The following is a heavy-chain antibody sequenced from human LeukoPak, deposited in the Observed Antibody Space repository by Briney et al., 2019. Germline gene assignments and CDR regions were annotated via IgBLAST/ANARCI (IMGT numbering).Heavy chain of an antibody. D-gene: IGHD2/OR15-2a*01. V-gene: IGHV3-7*01. J-gene: IGHJ4*02. CDR1: GFTFSTYA. CDR3: ARDLYGPFDY. Sequence: PGGSLRLSCAASGFTFSTYAMSWVRQAPGKGLEWVANIKQDGSEKYYVDSVKGRFTISRDNAKKSPYLQMNSLRAEDTAVYYCARDLYGPFDYWGQGTLVTVSS. CDR2: IKQDGSEK.